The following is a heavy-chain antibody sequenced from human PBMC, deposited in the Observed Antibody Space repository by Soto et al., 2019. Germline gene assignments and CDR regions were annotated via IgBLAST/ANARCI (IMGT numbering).Heavy chain of an antibody. CDR1: GGTFSSYA. V-gene: IGHV1-69*06. J-gene: IGHJ4*02. Sequence: SSVKVSCKASGGTFSSYAISWVRQAPGQGLEWMGGIIPIFGTANYAQKFQGRVTITADKFTSTAYMELSSLRSEDTAVYYCARLDDYVDCAFDYWGQGTLVTVSS. CDR2: IIPIFGTA. D-gene: IGHD4-17*01. CDR3: ARLDDYVDCAFDY.